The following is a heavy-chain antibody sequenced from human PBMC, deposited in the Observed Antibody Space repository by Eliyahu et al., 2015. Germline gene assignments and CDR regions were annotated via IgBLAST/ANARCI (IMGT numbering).Heavy chain of an antibody. D-gene: IGHD6-19*01. Sequence: QVQLVQSGAEVKKPGASVRVSCKASGYSFSNYNLHWVRQAPGQRLEWMGWINAGNGNTKYSQKFQGRVTFTRDTSASTAYMELSSLRSEDTAVYYCARGSTSGWNPPPNQFTNWGQGTLVTVSS. V-gene: IGHV1-3*01. CDR2: INAGNGNT. CDR1: GYSFSNYN. J-gene: IGHJ4*02. CDR3: ARGSTSGWNPPPNQFTN.